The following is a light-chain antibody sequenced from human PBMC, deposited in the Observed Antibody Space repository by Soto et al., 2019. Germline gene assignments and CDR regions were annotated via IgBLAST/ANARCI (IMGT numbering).Light chain of an antibody. CDR1: QSVAANY. J-gene: IGKJ3*01. Sequence: LTQYTWTLSLLPGEWGTLSWRASQSVAANYLAWYQQKRGQAPRLLIYGASSRATGIPDRFSGSGSGTDFTLTISRLEPEDFSVYYCHQYGTAPLTFGPGTKVDIK. V-gene: IGKV3-20*01. CDR3: HQYGTAPLT. CDR2: GAS.